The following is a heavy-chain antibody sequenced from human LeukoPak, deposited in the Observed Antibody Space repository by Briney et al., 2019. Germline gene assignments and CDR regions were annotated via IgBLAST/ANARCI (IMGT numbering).Heavy chain of an antibody. J-gene: IGHJ4*02. D-gene: IGHD3-10*01. CDR2: ISSSSSYI. CDR3: ARATVLLWFGEPRGYYFDY. V-gene: IGHV3-21*01. Sequence: PGGSLRLSCAASGFTFSSYSMNWVRQAPGKGLEWVSSISSSSSYIYYADSVKGRFTISRDNAKNSLYLQVNSLRAEDTAVYYCARATVLLWFGEPRGYYFDYWGQGTLVTVSS. CDR1: GFTFSSYS.